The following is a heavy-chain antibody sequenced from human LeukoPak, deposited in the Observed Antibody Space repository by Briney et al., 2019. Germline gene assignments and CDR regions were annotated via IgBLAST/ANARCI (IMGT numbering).Heavy chain of an antibody. J-gene: IGHJ5*02. CDR1: GFTFSSYR. Sequence: GGSLRLSCAASGFTFSSYRMSWVRQAPGKGLEWVSGISSSGGSTYYADSVKGRFTISRDNSKNTLYLQMNSLRAEDTAVYYCAKGRIAAAGSRQPFDPWGQGTLVTVSS. CDR2: ISSSGGST. V-gene: IGHV3-23*01. D-gene: IGHD6-13*01. CDR3: AKGRIAAAGSRQPFDP.